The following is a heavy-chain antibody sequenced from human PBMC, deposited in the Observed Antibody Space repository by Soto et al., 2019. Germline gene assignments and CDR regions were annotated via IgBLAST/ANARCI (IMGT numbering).Heavy chain of an antibody. D-gene: IGHD3-3*01. J-gene: IGHJ5*01. CDR1: GDSASSNSAP. CDR2: TYYRSKWYN. CDR3: TRESMSGWLDF. Sequence: SQTLSITCAISGDSASSNSAPWNWIRQSPSRGFEWLGRTYYRSKWYNDYAVSVKSRITINPDTSKNQFSLQLNSVTPDDTAVYYCTRESMSGWLDFWGRGTLVTVSS. V-gene: IGHV6-1*01.